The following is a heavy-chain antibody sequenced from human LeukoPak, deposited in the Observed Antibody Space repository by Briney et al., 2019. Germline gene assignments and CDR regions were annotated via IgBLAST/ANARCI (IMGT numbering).Heavy chain of an antibody. Sequence: GGSMRLSCAASGFTFGSYNMFWVRQAPGKGLEWVAVIWYDGSKNYYTESVKGRFIISRNTSKNTLYLQMNSLRAEDTAMYYCAMAPNWNPYCVHVWGKGTTVTVSS. CDR2: IWYDGSKN. CDR3: AMAPNWNPYCVHV. J-gene: IGHJ6*03. D-gene: IGHD1-20*01. CDR1: GFTFGSYN. V-gene: IGHV3-33*01.